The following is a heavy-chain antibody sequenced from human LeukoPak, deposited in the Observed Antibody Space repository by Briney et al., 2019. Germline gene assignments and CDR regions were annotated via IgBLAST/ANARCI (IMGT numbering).Heavy chain of an antibody. V-gene: IGHV4-59*01. Sequence: PSETLSLTCTVSGGSISSYYWSWIRQPPGKGLEWIGYIYYSGSTNYIPSLKSRVTISVDTSKNQFSLKLSSVTAADTAVYYCARADVRGICDYWGQGTLVTVSS. CDR3: ARADVRGICDY. CDR1: GGSISSYY. J-gene: IGHJ4*02. D-gene: IGHD6-13*01. CDR2: IYYSGST.